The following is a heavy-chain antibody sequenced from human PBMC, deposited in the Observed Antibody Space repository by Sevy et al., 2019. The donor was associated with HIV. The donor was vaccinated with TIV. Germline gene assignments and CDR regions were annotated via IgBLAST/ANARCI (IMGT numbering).Heavy chain of an antibody. Sequence: GGSLRLSCAASGFTFSNYAMYWVRQAPGKGLEWVALISYNGRSKYYSDSVKGRFTISRDSSNNNLYLQMNSLRAEDTAVYYCARGSGWRTEYYFDYWGQGILVTVSS. D-gene: IGHD6-19*01. CDR1: GFTFSNYA. CDR3: ARGSGWRTEYYFDY. J-gene: IGHJ4*02. V-gene: IGHV3-30*04. CDR2: ISYNGRSK.